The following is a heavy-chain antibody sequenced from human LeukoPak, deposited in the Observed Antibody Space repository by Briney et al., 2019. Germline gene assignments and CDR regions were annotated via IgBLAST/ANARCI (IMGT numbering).Heavy chain of an antibody. CDR3: VRAVEYYYDSSGYAVVY. Sequence: PGGSLRLSCAASGFTFARYSMNWVRQAPGKGQEWVSYISSSSSNIYYADSVTGRFTISRDNAKNSLYLQMNSLRAEDTAVYYCVRAVEYYYDSSGYAVVYWGQGTLVTVSS. D-gene: IGHD3-22*01. CDR2: ISSSSSNI. V-gene: IGHV3-21*01. J-gene: IGHJ4*02. CDR1: GFTFARYS.